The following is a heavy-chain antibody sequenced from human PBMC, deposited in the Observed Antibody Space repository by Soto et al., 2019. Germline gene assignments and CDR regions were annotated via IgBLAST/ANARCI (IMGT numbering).Heavy chain of an antibody. CDR3: ARGRPIRGYGSSWYEGKRKPNYYYGMDV. CDR2: IYYSGST. J-gene: IGHJ6*02. D-gene: IGHD6-13*01. CDR1: GGSISSSSYY. Sequence: PSETLSLTCTVSGGSISSSSYYWGWIRQPPGKGLEWIGSIYYSGSTYYNPSLKSRVTISVDTSKNQFSLKLSSVTAADTAVYYCARGRPIRGYGSSWYEGKRKPNYYYGMDVWGQGTTVTVSS. V-gene: IGHV4-39*07.